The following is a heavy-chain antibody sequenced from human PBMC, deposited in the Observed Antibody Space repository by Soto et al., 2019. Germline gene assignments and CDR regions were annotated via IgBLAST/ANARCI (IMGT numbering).Heavy chain of an antibody. Sequence: QVQLQESGPGLVKPSQTLSLTCTVSGDSISSGGYYWSWIRQHPGKGLAWIGYIDYSGSTYYNPSLKSRVIISVDTSKNQFSLKLSSVTAADTAVYYCARGSTVAAILFDYCGQGTLVTVSS. D-gene: IGHD2-15*01. CDR3: ARGSTVAAILFDY. V-gene: IGHV4-31*03. J-gene: IGHJ4*02. CDR1: GDSISSGGYY. CDR2: IDYSGST.